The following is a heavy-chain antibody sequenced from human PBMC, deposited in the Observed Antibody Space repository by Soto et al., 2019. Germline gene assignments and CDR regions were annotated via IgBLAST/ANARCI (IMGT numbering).Heavy chain of an antibody. J-gene: IGHJ6*02. CDR1: GFTFTSSA. V-gene: IGHV1-58*01. CDR3: VRVRRQGATWYNSYCMDV. D-gene: IGHD1-1*01. Sequence: GASVKVSCKASGFTFTSSAVQWVRQARGQRLEWIGWIVVGSGNTNYAQKFQGRLTLTEDTSAETAYMELRSLRSEDTAVYYCVRVRRQGATWYNSYCMDVWGQGTPVTVSS. CDR2: IVVGSGNT.